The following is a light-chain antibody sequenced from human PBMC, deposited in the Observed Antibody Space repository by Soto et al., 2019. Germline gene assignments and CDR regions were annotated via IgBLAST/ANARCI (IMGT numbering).Light chain of an antibody. Sequence: EIVMTQSPATLSVSPGERATLSCRASQSINNNLAWYQQKPGQAPRLLVYGASTRAAGIPARFSGSGSGTEFSLTISSLQSEDFAVYYCQQYGGSPRTFGQGTKVEIK. CDR3: QQYGGSPRT. V-gene: IGKV3-15*01. CDR2: GAS. CDR1: QSINNN. J-gene: IGKJ1*01.